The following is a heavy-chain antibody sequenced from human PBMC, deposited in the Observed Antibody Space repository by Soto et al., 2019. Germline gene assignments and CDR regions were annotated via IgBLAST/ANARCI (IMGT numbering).Heavy chain of an antibody. Sequence: SQTLSLTCAISGDSVSTYGTAWNWVRQSPSRGLEWLGRTYYKSRWYYDFAVSVKSRITINPDTSRNQFSLQLNSVTPEDTAVYYCVREIREVTYYGMDVWGQGTTVTVSS. CDR1: GDSVSTYGTA. V-gene: IGHV6-1*01. J-gene: IGHJ6*02. CDR2: TYYKSRWYY. CDR3: VREIREVTYYGMDV. D-gene: IGHD3-10*01.